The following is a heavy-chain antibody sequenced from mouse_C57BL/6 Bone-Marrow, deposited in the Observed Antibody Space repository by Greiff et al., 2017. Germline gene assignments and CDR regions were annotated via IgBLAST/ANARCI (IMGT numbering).Heavy chain of an antibody. D-gene: IGHD2-2*01. Sequence: QVQLQQPGAELVKPGASVKLSCKASGYTFTSYWMQWVKQRPGQGLEWIGEIDPSDSYTNYNQKFKGKATLTVDTSSSTAYMQLSSLTSEDSAVYYCARKRNGYDGGDWFAYWGQGTLVTVSA. CDR2: IDPSDSYT. J-gene: IGHJ3*01. CDR1: GYTFTSYW. CDR3: ARKRNGYDGGDWFAY. V-gene: IGHV1-50*01.